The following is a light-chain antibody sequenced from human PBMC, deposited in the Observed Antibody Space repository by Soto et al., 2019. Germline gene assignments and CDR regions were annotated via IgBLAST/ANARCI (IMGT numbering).Light chain of an antibody. Sequence: DIVMTQSPLSLPVTPGEPASISCRSSQSLLHSNGYTYLDWYLQKPGQSPQLLIYLGSNRASGVPDRLSGSGSGTDFTLKISRVEAEDVGVYYCMQALQTPLTFGGGTKVEIK. J-gene: IGKJ4*01. CDR1: QSLLHSNGYTY. V-gene: IGKV2-28*01. CDR3: MQALQTPLT. CDR2: LGS.